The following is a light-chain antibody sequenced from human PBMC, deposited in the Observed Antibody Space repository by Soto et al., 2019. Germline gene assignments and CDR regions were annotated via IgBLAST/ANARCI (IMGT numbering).Light chain of an antibody. CDR3: ETWDSNTRV. J-gene: IGLJ2*01. Sequence: QLVLTQSSSASASLGSSVKLTCTLSSGHSSYIIAWHQQQPGKAPRYLMKLEGSGSYNKGSGVPDRFLGSSSGADRYLTISNLQSEDEADYYCETWDSNTRVFGGGTKLTVL. CDR2: LEGSGSY. V-gene: IGLV4-60*03. CDR1: SGHSSYI.